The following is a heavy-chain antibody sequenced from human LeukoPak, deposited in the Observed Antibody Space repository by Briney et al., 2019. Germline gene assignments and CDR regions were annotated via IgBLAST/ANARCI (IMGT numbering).Heavy chain of an antibody. V-gene: IGHV4-4*07. CDR1: GGSISSYY. CDR2: IYTSRST. D-gene: IGHD6-13*01. CDR3: ARDRRTYSSSWTDAFDI. Sequence: SETLSLTCTVSGGSISSYYWSWIRQPAGKGLEWIGRIYTSRSTNYNPSLKSRVTMSVDTSKNQFSLKLSSVTAADTAVYYCARDRRTYSSSWTDAFDIWGQGTMVTVSS. J-gene: IGHJ3*02.